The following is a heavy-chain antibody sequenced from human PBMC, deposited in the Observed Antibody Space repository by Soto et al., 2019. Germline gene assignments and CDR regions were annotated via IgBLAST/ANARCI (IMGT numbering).Heavy chain of an antibody. D-gene: IGHD3-10*01. CDR3: ARDYGSGSHYYYYGMDV. CDR1: GFTFSSYA. J-gene: IGHJ6*02. V-gene: IGHV3-30-3*01. CDR2: ISYDGSNK. Sequence: GSLRLSCAASGFTFSSYAMHWVRQAPGKGLEWVAVISYDGSNKYYADSVKGRFTISRDNSKNTLYLQMNSLRAEDTAVYYCARDYGSGSHYYYYGMDVWGQGTTVTVSS.